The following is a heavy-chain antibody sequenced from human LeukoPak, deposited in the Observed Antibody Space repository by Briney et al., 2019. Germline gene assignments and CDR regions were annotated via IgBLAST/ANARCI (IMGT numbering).Heavy chain of an antibody. CDR3: VRHLSDITSCPNY. CDR1: GYTFATYW. J-gene: IGHJ4*02. Sequence: GESLKISCKGSGYTFATYWIGWVRQMSGKGLEWMGIIYPGDSRTPYSLSFQGQVTISADKSIRTAYLQWNSLKASDTAIYYCVRHLSDITSCPNYWGPGTLITVAS. CDR2: IYPGDSRT. V-gene: IGHV5-51*01. D-gene: IGHD2-2*01.